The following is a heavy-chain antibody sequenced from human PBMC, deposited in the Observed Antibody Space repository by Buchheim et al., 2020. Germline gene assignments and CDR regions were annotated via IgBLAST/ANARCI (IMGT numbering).Heavy chain of an antibody. V-gene: IGHV3-23*01. CDR2: IRGSGGST. CDR3: AKDTGVVPAKIFDY. CDR1: GFTFSSYA. J-gene: IGHJ4*02. D-gene: IGHD2-2*01. Sequence: EVQLLESGGGLVQPGGSLRLSCAASGFTFSSYAMSWVRQAPGKGLEWVSAIRGSGGSTYYADSVSGRLTISSDNSTIPLHLQMNSLRAEDTAVYYCAKDTGVVPAKIFDYWGQGTL.